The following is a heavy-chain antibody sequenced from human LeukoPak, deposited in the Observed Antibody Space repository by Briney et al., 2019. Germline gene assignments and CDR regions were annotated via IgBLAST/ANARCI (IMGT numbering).Heavy chain of an antibody. CDR2: IIPILGIA. V-gene: IGHV1-69*04. Sequence: GASVKVSCKASGGTFSSYAISWVRQAPGQGLEWKGRIIPILGIANYAQKFQGRVTITADKSTSTAYMELSSLRSEDTAVYYCAREWELLYYYWGQGTLVTVSS. J-gene: IGHJ4*02. D-gene: IGHD1-26*01. CDR3: AREWELLYYY. CDR1: GGTFSSYA.